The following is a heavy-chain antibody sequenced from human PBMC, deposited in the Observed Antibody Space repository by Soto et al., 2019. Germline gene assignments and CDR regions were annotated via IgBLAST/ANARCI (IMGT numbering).Heavy chain of an antibody. V-gene: IGHV3-30*18. CDR3: AKTTPVTTFAFDI. CDR2: ISYDGSNK. CDR1: GFTFSSHG. D-gene: IGHD4-17*01. J-gene: IGHJ3*02. Sequence: QVHLVESGGGVVQPGRSLRLSCAASGFTFSSHGMHWVRQAPGKGLEWVAVISYDGSNKYYADSVKGRFTLSRDNSKNTMYLQMNMQRAEDTAVYYCAKTTPVTTFAFDIWGQGTMVTVSS.